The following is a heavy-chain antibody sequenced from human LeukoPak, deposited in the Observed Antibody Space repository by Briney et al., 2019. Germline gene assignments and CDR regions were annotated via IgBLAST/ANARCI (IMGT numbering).Heavy chain of an antibody. CDR1: GYTLTELS. CDR3: ARVGGFSGYDWVDY. J-gene: IGHJ4*02. V-gene: IGHV1-8*01. Sequence: ASVKVSCKVSGYTLTELSMHWVRQATGQGLEWMGWMNPNSGNTGYAQKFQGRVTMTRNTSISTAYMELSSLRSEDTAVYYCARVGGFSGYDWVDYWGQGTLVTVSS. CDR2: MNPNSGNT. D-gene: IGHD5-12*01.